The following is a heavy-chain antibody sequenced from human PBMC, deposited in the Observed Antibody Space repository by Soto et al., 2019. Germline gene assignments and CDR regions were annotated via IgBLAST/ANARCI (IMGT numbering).Heavy chain of an antibody. V-gene: IGHV4-31*03. CDR1: GDSVSGGYY. CDR2: VSPIGTP. Sequence: QVQLQESGPGLVKPSQTLSLTCTVSGDSVSGGYYWSWVRQRPRKGLEWIGYVSPIGTPYYSPSLTSRVSISIDTSKSPLSLEVRSVTAADTAVYCCASDRGSYGMGVWGHGTTVSVS. CDR3: ASDRGSYGMGV. J-gene: IGHJ6*02.